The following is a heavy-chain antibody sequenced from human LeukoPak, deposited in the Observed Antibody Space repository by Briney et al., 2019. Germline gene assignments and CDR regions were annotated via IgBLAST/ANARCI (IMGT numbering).Heavy chain of an antibody. CDR1: GYTFTSYA. Sequence: ASVKVSCKASGYTFTSYAMNWVRQAPGQGLEWMGWINPNSGGTNYAQKFQGRVTMTRDTSISTAYMELSRLRSDDTAVYYCARETAAGDYWGQGTLVTVSS. CDR3: ARETAAGDY. V-gene: IGHV1-2*02. CDR2: INPNSGGT. J-gene: IGHJ4*02. D-gene: IGHD6-13*01.